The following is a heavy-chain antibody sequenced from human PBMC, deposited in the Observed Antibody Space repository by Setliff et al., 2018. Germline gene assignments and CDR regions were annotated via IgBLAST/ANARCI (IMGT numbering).Heavy chain of an antibody. CDR3: ARHRGASFDS. CDR1: GGFFTGFY. V-gene: IGHV4-59*01. D-gene: IGHD3-10*01. J-gene: IGHJ4*02. CDR2: VHYSGST. Sequence: SETLSLTCSVSGGFFTGFYWSWLRQSPGKGPEWIGYVHYSGSTLYTPSLKSRVTISLDTSKNQINLSLSSLTTADTAVYYCARHRGASFDSWGQGVLVTVSS.